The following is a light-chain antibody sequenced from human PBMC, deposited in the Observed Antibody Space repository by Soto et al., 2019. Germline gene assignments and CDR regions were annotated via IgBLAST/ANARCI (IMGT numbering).Light chain of an antibody. CDR2: GAS. J-gene: IGKJ4*01. CDR1: QSVSSY. CDR3: QQYIRWPLT. V-gene: IGKV3-15*01. Sequence: EIVLTQSPGTLSLSPWERATLSCRASQSVSSYLAWYQQKPGQAPRLLIYGASSRATGTPARFSGSGSGTEFTLTISSLQSEDFAVYYCQQYIRWPLTFGGGTKVDIK.